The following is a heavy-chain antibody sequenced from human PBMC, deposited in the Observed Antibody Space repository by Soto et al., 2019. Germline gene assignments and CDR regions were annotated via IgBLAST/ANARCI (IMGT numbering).Heavy chain of an antibody. Sequence: ASVKVSCKASGFTFTSSAVQWVRQARGQRLEWIGWIVVGSGNTNYAQKFQERVTITRDMSTSTAYMELSSLRSEDTAVYYCAATEGGYGALSAAVNDPFDYWGQGTLVTVSS. CDR1: GFTFTSSA. CDR2: IVVGSGNT. CDR3: AATEGGYGALSAAVNDPFDY. V-gene: IGHV1-58*01. J-gene: IGHJ4*02. D-gene: IGHD5-12*01.